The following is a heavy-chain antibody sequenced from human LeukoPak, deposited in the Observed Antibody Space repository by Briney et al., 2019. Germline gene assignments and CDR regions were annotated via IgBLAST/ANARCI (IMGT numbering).Heavy chain of an antibody. J-gene: IGHJ2*01. CDR2: IYYSGST. CDR1: GGSISSSSYY. V-gene: IGHV4-39*07. Sequence: SETLSLTCTVSGGSISSSSYYWGWIRQPPGKGLEWIGSIYYSGSTYYNPSLKSRVTISVDTSKNQFSLKLSSVTAADTAVYYCARSLKGYWYFDLWGRGTLVTVSS. CDR3: ARSLKGYWYFDL.